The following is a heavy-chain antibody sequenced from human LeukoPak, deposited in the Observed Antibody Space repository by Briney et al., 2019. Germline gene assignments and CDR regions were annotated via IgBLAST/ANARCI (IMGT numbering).Heavy chain of an antibody. V-gene: IGHV3-7*05. D-gene: IGHD2-21*01. CDR2: IKQDGSEK. CDR3: ARDWPQGDYFDY. CDR1: RFIYISYW. Sequence: GGSLTLSCGASRFIYISYWKIWLRQAPGKGLEWVANIKQDGSEKYYVDSVKGRFTISRDNAKNSLYLQMNSLRAEDTAVYYCARDWPQGDYFDYWGQGTLVTVSS. J-gene: IGHJ4*02.